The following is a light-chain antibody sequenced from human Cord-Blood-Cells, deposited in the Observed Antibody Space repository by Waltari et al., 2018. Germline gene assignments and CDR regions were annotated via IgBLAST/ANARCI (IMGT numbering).Light chain of an antibody. CDR1: SSYVGGYNL. CDR2: EGS. CDR3: CSYAGSWV. V-gene: IGLV2-23*01. Sequence: QSALTQPASVSGSPGQSITISCTGTSSYVGGYNLVSWYQQHPGKAPKLMIYEGSKRPSGVSNRFSGSKSGNTASLTISGLQAEDEADYYCCSYAGSWVFGGGTKLTVL. J-gene: IGLJ3*02.